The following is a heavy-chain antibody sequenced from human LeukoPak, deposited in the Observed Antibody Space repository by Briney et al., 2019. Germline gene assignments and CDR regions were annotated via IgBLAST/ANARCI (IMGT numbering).Heavy chain of an antibody. J-gene: IGHJ5*02. CDR2: IYHSGST. D-gene: IGHD1-1*01. CDR1: CVYISSRGYS. Sequence: SETLSLTCAVSCVYISSRGYSWRWIRQPPGKGLEWIGYIYHSGSTYYNPSLKSRVTISVDRSKNQFSLKLSSVTAADTAVYYCARDRDVETGTVSNWFDPCGQGTLVTVSS. V-gene: IGHV4-30-2*01. CDR3: ARDRDVETGTVSNWFDP.